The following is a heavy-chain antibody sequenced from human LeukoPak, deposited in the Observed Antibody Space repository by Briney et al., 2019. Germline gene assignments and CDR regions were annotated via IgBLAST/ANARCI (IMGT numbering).Heavy chain of an antibody. D-gene: IGHD5-12*01. Sequence: ASVKVSCKASGYTFTSYGISWVRQAPGQGLEWMGWISAYNGNTNYAQKLQGRVTMTTDTSTSTAYMELRSLRSDDTAVYYCARDGIVATITLAFDYWGQGTLVTVCS. CDR1: GYTFTSYG. CDR3: ARDGIVATITLAFDY. V-gene: IGHV1-18*01. CDR2: ISAYNGNT. J-gene: IGHJ4*02.